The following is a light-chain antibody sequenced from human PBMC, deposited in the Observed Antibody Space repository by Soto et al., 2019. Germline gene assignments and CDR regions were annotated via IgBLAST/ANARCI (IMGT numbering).Light chain of an antibody. Sequence: DIQVTQSPSTLSSSVGDRVTITCRASQSISSWLAWYQQKPGKAPKLLIYDASSLESGVPSRFSGSGSGTEFTLTISSLQPDDFAIYYCHQRINWPTTFGQGTRLEIK. CDR3: HQRINWPTT. V-gene: IGKV1-5*01. J-gene: IGKJ5*01. CDR1: QSISSW. CDR2: DAS.